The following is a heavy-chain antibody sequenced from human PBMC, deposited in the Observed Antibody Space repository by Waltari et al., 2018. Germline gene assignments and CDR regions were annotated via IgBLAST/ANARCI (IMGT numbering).Heavy chain of an antibody. CDR2: IWHDGSNE. V-gene: IGHV3-33*01. CDR1: GFTFIRFG. Sequence: QVQLVESGVGVVKPGRSLRLSCAASGFTFIRFGMHWVRQAPGKGLEWLAVIWHDGSNEYYVDSVKGRFTISRDNSKNTLYLQMNSLRAEDSAVYYCASQSTTLFDYWGQGTLVTVSS. CDR3: ASQSTTLFDY. D-gene: IGHD2-15*01. J-gene: IGHJ4*02.